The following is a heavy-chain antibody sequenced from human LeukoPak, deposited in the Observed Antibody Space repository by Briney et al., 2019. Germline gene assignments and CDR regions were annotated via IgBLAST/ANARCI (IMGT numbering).Heavy chain of an antibody. CDR3: ARDPSYYDFWSGYYTPYYYYGMDV. D-gene: IGHD3-3*01. CDR2: IIPIFGTA. V-gene: IGHV1-69*13. Sequence: ASVKVSCKASGGTFSSYAISWVRQAPGQGLEWMGGIIPIFGTANYAQKFQGRVTITADESTSTAYMELSSLRSEDTAVYYCARDPSYYDFWSGYYTPYYYYGMDVWGQGTTVTVSS. CDR1: GGTFSSYA. J-gene: IGHJ6*02.